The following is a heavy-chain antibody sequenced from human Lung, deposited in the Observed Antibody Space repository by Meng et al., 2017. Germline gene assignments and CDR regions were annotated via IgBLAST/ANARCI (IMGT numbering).Heavy chain of an antibody. J-gene: IGHJ4*02. CDR1: GYTLSSDG. V-gene: IGHV1-18*01. CDR3: ATRGNPYLNC. Sequence: QGQLVQSGVEVKKPGAPVKVSCEASGYTLSSDGFSWVRQAPGQGLEWLGWINTYNGKTDYAQKFQGRITMTTDTFTSTAYMELRNLRSDDTAVYYCATRGNPYLNCWGQGTLVTVSS. CDR2: INTYNGKT.